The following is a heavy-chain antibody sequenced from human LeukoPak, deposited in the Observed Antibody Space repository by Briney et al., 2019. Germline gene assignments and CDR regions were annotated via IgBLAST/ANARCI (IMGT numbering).Heavy chain of an antibody. J-gene: IGHJ4*02. D-gene: IGHD3-3*01. CDR3: ARSLIFEVGLTGMDY. CDR2: INPNSGGT. V-gene: IGHV1-2*02. Sequence: ASVKVSCKASGYTFTGYYMHWVRQAPGQGLEWMGWINPNSGGTNYAQKFQGRVTMTRDTSISTAYMELSRLKSDDTAVYYCARSLIFEVGLTGMDYWGQGTLVTVSS. CDR1: GYTFTGYY.